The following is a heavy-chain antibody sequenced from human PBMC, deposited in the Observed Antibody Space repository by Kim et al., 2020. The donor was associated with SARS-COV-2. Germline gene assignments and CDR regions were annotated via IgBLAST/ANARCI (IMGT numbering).Heavy chain of an antibody. CDR3: ARGLYGSGWYGDDY. Sequence: ASVKVSCKASGYTFTSYDINWVRQATGQGLEWMGWMNPNSGNTGYAQKFQGRVTMTRNTSISTAYMELSSLRSEDTAVYYCARGLYGSGWYGDDYWGQGTLVTVSS. D-gene: IGHD6-19*01. CDR1: GYTFTSYD. V-gene: IGHV1-8*01. J-gene: IGHJ4*02. CDR2: MNPNSGNT.